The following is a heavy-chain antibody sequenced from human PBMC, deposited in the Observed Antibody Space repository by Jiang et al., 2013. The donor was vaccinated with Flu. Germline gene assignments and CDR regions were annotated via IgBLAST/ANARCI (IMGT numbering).Heavy chain of an antibody. CDR3: ARDLRGRFLEWTTFDY. CDR2: IIPIFGTA. D-gene: IGHD3-3*01. V-gene: IGHV1-69*01. J-gene: IGHJ4*02. Sequence: RQAPGQGLEWMGGIIPIFGTANYAQKFQGRVTITADESTSTAYMELSSLRSEDTAVYYCARDLRGRFLEWTTFDYWGQGTLVTVSS.